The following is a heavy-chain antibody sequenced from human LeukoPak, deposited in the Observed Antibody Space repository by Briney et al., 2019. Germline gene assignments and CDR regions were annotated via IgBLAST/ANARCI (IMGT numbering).Heavy chain of an antibody. D-gene: IGHD6-13*01. V-gene: IGHV4-34*01. CDR2: INHSGST. Sequence: SETLSLTCAVYGGSFSGYYWSWIRQPPGKGLEWLGEINHSGSTNYNPSLKNRVTMSVDTSKNQFSLKLSSVTAADTAVYYCAGSITSSWYGDFQHWGQGTLVTVSS. CDR1: GGSFSGYY. J-gene: IGHJ1*01. CDR3: AGSITSSWYGDFQH.